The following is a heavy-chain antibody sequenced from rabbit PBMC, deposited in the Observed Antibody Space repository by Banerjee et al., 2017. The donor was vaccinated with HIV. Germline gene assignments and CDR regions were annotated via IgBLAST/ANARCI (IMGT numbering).Heavy chain of an antibody. CDR2: IYPDYGST. J-gene: IGHJ4*01. Sequence: QEQLVESGGGLVTLGGSLKLSCKASGIDFSSYGISWVRQAPGKGLEWIAYIYPDYGSTDYASWVNGRFTISLDNAQNTVFLQMTSLTAADTATYFCARITIVVAGVPGYFNLWGPGTLVTVS. CDR3: ARITIVVAGVPGYFNL. V-gene: IGHV1S47*01. D-gene: IGHD4-1*01. CDR1: GIDFSSYG.